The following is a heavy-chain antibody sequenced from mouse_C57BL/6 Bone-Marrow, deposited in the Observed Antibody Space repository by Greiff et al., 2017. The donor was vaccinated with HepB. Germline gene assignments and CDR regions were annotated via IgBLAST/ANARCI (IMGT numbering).Heavy chain of an antibody. Sequence: VQLQHSGAELVRPGASVKLSCTASGFNIKDDYMHWVKQRPEQGLEWIGWIDPENGDTEYASKFQGKATITADTSSNTAYLQLSSLTSEDTAVYYCTRVIYYGNLSGGWGQGTTLTVSS. V-gene: IGHV14-4*01. J-gene: IGHJ2*01. CDR1: GFNIKDDY. D-gene: IGHD2-1*01. CDR3: TRVIYYGNLSGG. CDR2: IDPENGDT.